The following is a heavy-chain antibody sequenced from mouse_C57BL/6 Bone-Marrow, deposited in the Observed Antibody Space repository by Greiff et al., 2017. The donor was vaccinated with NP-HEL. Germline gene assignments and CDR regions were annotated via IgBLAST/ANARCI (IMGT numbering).Heavy chain of an antibody. D-gene: IGHD1-1*01. CDR2: IHPNSGST. Sequence: VQLQQPGAELVKPGASVKLSCKASGYTFTSYWMHWVKQRPGQGLEWIGMIHPNSGSTNYNEKFKSKATLTADKSSSTAYMQLSSLTSEDSAVXYCAATTAHYYGATDGYWYFDVWGTGTTVTVSS. V-gene: IGHV1-64*01. CDR1: GYTFTSYW. CDR3: AATTAHYYGATDGYWYFDV. J-gene: IGHJ1*03.